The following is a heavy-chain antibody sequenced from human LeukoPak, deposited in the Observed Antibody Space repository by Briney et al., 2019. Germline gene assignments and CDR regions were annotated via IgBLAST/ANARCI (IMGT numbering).Heavy chain of an antibody. CDR1: GFTFSSYS. CDR3: VRDQFYAFDI. J-gene: IGHJ3*02. Sequence: PGGSLRLSCAASGFTFSSYSMSWVRQAPGKGLEWVSSISSSSSYIYYADSLKGRFTISRDNAKNSLYLQMNSLRAEDTAVYYCVRDQFYAFDIWGQGTMITVSS. V-gene: IGHV3-21*01. CDR2: ISSSSSYI.